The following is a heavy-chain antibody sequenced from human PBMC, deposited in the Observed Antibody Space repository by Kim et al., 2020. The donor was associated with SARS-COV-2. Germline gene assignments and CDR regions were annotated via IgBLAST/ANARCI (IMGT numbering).Heavy chain of an antibody. V-gene: IGHV3-30*04. CDR1: GFTFSSYA. D-gene: IGHD2-21*02. CDR2: ISYDGSNK. J-gene: IGHJ3*01. CDR3: ARDGLAYCGGDCYSSAF. Sequence: GGSLRLSCAASGFTFSSYAMHWVRQAPGKGLEWVAVISYDGSNKYYADSVKGRFTISRDNSKNTLYLQMNSLRAEDTAVYYCARDGLAYCGGDCYSSAF.